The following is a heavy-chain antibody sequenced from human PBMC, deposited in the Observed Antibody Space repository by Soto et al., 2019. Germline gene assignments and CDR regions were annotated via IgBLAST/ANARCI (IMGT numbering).Heavy chain of an antibody. D-gene: IGHD3-22*01. CDR3: ARELYYYDSSGYGRGRYYYYGMDV. J-gene: IGHJ6*02. V-gene: IGHV1-2*04. CDR1: GYTFTGYY. CDR2: INPNSGGT. Sequence: ASVKVSCTASGYTFTGYYMHWVRQAPGQGLEWMGWINPNSGGTNYAQKFQGWVTMTRDTSISTAYMELSRLRSDDTAVYYCARELYYYDSSGYGRGRYYYYGMDVWGQGTTVTVSS.